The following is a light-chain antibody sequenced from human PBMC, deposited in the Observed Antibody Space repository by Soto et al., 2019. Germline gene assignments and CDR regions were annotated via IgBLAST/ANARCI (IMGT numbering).Light chain of an antibody. CDR2: AAS. V-gene: IGKV3-15*01. J-gene: IGKJ4*01. CDR3: HQHNNWPLT. CDR1: QSVGTN. Sequence: EIVMTQSPATLSVSPGERATLSCRASQSVGTNLAWYQQKPGQAPRLLIYAASTRATGIPARFSGSGSGTEFILTIGSLQSEDFAFYYCHQHNNWPLTFGGGTKVEIK.